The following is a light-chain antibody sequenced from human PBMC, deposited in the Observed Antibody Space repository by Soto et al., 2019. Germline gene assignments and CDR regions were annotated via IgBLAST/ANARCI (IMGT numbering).Light chain of an antibody. V-gene: IGLV2-8*01. CDR2: EDV. CDR1: KSDIGVYDF. Sequence: QSALTQPPSASGSPGQSVTISCTGTKSDIGVYDFVSWYQHHPGKAPRLIIYEDVQRPSGVPDRFSGSMSGNTASLTVSGLQAADEAYYFCKSYAGSNTYVFGSGTKLTVL. CDR3: KSYAGSNTYV. J-gene: IGLJ1*01.